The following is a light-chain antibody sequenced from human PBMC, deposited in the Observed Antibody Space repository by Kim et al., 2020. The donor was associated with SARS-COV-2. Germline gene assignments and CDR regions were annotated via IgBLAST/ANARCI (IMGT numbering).Light chain of an antibody. Sequence: GKTVTISCTRSSGSIDDNYVQWYQQRPGDVPTTVIYEDDQRPSGVPDRFSGSIDSSSNSASLTISGLQTDDEADYYCQSYNRSIVVFGGGTKVTVL. V-gene: IGLV6-57*03. CDR1: SGSIDDNY. CDR3: QSYNRSIVV. J-gene: IGLJ2*01. CDR2: EDD.